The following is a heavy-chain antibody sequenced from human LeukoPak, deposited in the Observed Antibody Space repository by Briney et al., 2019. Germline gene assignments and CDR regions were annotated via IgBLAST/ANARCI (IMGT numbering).Heavy chain of an antibody. CDR2: INHSGST. J-gene: IGHJ4*02. V-gene: IGHV4-34*01. Sequence: SETLSLTCAVYGGSFSGYYWSWIRQPPGKGLGWIGEINHSGSTNYNPSLKSRVTISVDTSKNQFSLKLSSVTAADTAVYYCALLRPKGPLEYWGQGTLVTVSS. CDR3: ALLRPKGPLEY. CDR1: GGSFSGYY. D-gene: IGHD2-15*01.